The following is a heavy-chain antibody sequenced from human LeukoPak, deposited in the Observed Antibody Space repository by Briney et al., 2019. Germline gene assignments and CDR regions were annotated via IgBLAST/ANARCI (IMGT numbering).Heavy chain of an antibody. V-gene: IGHV3-21*04. CDR2: ITSISIYI. CDR3: AKDHLPGIVVADRDY. D-gene: IGHD6-19*01. J-gene: IGHJ4*02. Sequence: PGGSLRLSCAASGFTFSSYSMNWVRQAPGKGLEWVSSITSISIYIYYADSVKGRFTISRDNAKNSLYLQMNSLRGEDTAVYYCAKDHLPGIVVADRDYWGQGTLVTVSS. CDR1: GFTFSSYS.